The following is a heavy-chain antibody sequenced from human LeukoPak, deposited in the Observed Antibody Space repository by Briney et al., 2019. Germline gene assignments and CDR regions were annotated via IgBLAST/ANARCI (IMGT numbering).Heavy chain of an antibody. D-gene: IGHD2-2*01. CDR3: ARELQLLFFDY. V-gene: IGHV4-30-4*01. Sequence: SQTLSLTCTVSGASISSGDYYWSWLRQPPGKGLHWIGYIYYSGSTYYNPSLKSRVTISVDTSKTQFSLKLSSVTAEETAVYNCARELQLLFFDYWGQGTLDSVSS. J-gene: IGHJ4*02. CDR2: IYYSGST. CDR1: GASISSGDYY.